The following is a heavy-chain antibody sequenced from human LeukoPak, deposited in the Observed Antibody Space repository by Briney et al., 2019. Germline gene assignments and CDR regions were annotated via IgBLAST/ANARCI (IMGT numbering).Heavy chain of an antibody. CDR2: ITPIFGTA. CDR1: GGTFSSYA. J-gene: IGHJ4*02. Sequence: SVKVSCKASGGTFSSYAISWVRQAPGQGLEWMGGITPIFGTANYAQKFQGRVTITADKSTSTAYMELSSLRSEDTAVYYCARGAALQLWFSYWGQGTLVTVSS. CDR3: ARGAALQLWFSY. V-gene: IGHV1-69*06. D-gene: IGHD5-18*01.